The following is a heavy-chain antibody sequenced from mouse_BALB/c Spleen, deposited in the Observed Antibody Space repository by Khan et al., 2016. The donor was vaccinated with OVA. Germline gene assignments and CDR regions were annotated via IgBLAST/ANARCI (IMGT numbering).Heavy chain of an antibody. Sequence: EVQLQESGGGLVQPGGSMKLSCVASGFTFSNYWMNWVRQSPEKGLEWVAEIRLKSDDYVTHYAVSVKGRFTISRDEKKSSDNQQMNNIRAEETGMYYCWRVIWGKGTTLKVSS. CDR1: GFTFSNYW. V-gene: IGHV6-6*02. J-gene: IGHJ2*01. CDR2: IRLKSDDYVT. CDR3: WRVI.